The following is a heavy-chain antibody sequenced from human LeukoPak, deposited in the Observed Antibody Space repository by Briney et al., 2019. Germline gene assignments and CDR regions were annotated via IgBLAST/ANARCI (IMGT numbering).Heavy chain of an antibody. J-gene: IGHJ3*02. D-gene: IGHD6-13*01. CDR1: GGTFSSYA. Sequence: SVKVSCKASGGTFSSYAISWVRQAPGQGLEWMGRIIPILGIANYAQKFQGRVTITADKSTSTAYMELSSLRSEDTAVYYCASEGAAAGTLDAFDIWGQGTMVTVSS. CDR2: IIPILGIA. V-gene: IGHV1-69*04. CDR3: ASEGAAAGTLDAFDI.